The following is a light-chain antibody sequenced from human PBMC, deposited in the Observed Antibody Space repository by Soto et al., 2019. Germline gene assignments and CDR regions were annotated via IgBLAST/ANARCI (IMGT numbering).Light chain of an antibody. CDR2: EVS. CDR3: CSYTSSSTRV. Sequence: QSALTQPASVSGSPGQSVTISCTGTSSDVGGYNYVSWYQQHPGKAPKLMIYEVSNRPSGVPNRFSGSKSGNTASLTISGLQAEDEADYYCCSYTSSSTRVFGGGTKLTVL. CDR1: SSDVGGYNY. J-gene: IGLJ3*02. V-gene: IGLV2-14*01.